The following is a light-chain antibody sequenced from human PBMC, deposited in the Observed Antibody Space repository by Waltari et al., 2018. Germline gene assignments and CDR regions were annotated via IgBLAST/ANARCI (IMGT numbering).Light chain of an antibody. Sequence: DIQMTQSPSSLSASAGDRVTITCRASQGISTYLNWYQQKPGKAPKRLIYAASSLESGVPSRFSGIGSGTDFTLTISSLQPEDFATYYCLQYNSNPLTFGGGTKVEIK. CDR3: LQYNSNPLT. CDR2: AAS. J-gene: IGKJ4*01. V-gene: IGKV1-17*01. CDR1: QGISTY.